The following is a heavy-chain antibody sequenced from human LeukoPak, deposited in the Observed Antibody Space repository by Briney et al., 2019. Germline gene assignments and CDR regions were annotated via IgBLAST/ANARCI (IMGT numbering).Heavy chain of an antibody. CDR1: GFTFSSYS. CDR3: AKANYDSSGYGPYFDY. D-gene: IGHD3-22*01. CDR2: ISGSGGST. Sequence: GGSLRLSCAASGFTFSSYSMNWVRQAPGKGLEWVSAISGSGGSTYYADSVKGRFTISRDNSKNTLYLQMNSLRAEDTAVYYCAKANYDSSGYGPYFDYWGQGTLVTVSS. J-gene: IGHJ4*02. V-gene: IGHV3-23*01.